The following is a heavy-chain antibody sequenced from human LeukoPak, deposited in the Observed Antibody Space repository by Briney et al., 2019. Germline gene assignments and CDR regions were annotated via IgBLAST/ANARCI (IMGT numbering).Heavy chain of an antibody. CDR1: GFTFSSYW. V-gene: IGHV3-21*01. CDR2: ISSSSSYI. CDR3: ARDAGGSYSDY. Sequence: GGSLRLSCAASGFTFSSYWMHWVRQAPGKGLEWVSSISSSSSYIYYADSVKGRFTISRDNAKNSLYLQMNSLRAEDTAVYYCARDAGGSYSDYWGQGTLVTVSS. J-gene: IGHJ4*02. D-gene: IGHD1-26*01.